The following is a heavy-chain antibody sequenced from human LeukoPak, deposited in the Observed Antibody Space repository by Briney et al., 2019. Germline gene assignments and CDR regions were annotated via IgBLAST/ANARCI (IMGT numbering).Heavy chain of an antibody. Sequence: ASVKVSCKASGYTFTSYSISWVRQAPGQGLEWMGWISAYNGNTNYAEELQGRLTMTTDTSTSTVYMELRSLGSDDTAVYYCARVFHFWGGYPIGYWGQGTLVTVSS. CDR3: ARVFHFWGGYPIGY. D-gene: IGHD3-3*02. V-gene: IGHV1-18*01. CDR1: GYTFTSYS. J-gene: IGHJ4*02. CDR2: ISAYNGNT.